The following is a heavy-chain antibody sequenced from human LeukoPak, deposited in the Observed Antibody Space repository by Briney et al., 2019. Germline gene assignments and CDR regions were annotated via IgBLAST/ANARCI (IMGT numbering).Heavy chain of an antibody. CDR3: ARANQGGYYDSSGYYPFDY. V-gene: IGHV4-30-4*08. CDR2: IYYSGST. Sequence: SETLSLTCTVSGGSISSGDYYWSWIRQPPRKGLEWIGYIYYSGSTYYNPSLKSRVTISVDTSKNQFSLKLSSVTAADTAVYYCARANQGGYYDSSGYYPFDYWGQGTLVTVSS. CDR1: GGSISSGDYY. D-gene: IGHD3-22*01. J-gene: IGHJ4*02.